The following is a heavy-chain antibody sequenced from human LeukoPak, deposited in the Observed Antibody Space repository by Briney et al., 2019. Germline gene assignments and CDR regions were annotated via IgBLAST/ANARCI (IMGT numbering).Heavy chain of an antibody. D-gene: IGHD4-17*01. CDR1: GGSVSSSF. CDR3: ARVGPTDDYGDSHDAFDI. J-gene: IGHJ3*02. V-gene: IGHV4-59*02. Sequence: SETLSLTWSVAGGSVSSSFWSWIRQPPGKGLEWNGHIYYSGSTNYNPSLKSRVTISVDTSKNHFSLKVTSVTAADTAVYYCARVGPTDDYGDSHDAFDIWGQGTLVAVSS. CDR2: IYYSGST.